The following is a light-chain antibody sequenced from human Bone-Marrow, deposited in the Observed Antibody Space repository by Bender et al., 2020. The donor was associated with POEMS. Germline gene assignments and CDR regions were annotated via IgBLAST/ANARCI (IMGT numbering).Light chain of an antibody. CDR2: DDT. V-gene: IGLV3-21*02. CDR1: NIGTKS. CDR3: QVWDSRTDHVV. Sequence: SYVLTQPPSVSVAPGQTARIACGGNNIGTKSVHWYQQKPGQAPGVVVYDDTDRPSGIPERFSGSNSGNTATLTISRVEAGDEADYYCQVWDSRTDHVVFGGGTKLTVL. J-gene: IGLJ2*01.